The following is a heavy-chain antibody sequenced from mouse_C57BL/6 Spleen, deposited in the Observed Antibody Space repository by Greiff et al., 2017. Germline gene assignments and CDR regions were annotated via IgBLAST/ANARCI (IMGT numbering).Heavy chain of an antibody. CDR1: GYTFTDYE. Sequence: VQLQQSGAELVRPGASVTLSCKASGYTFTDYEMHWVKQTPVHGLEWIGAIDPETGGTAYNQKFKGQAILTADNSSSTAYLELRSLTSEDSAVYYSKDSSGYGAMDYWGQGTSVTVAS. D-gene: IGHD3-2*02. CDR2: IDPETGGT. J-gene: IGHJ4*01. CDR3: KDSSGYGAMDY. V-gene: IGHV1-15*01.